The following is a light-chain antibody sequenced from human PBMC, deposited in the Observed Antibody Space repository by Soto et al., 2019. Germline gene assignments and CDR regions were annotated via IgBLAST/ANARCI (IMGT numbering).Light chain of an antibody. CDR2: MAS. Sequence: DIVMTQSPLSLPVTPGEPASITCKSSQSLLHSNGYHFLDWYLQLLGHSPQLLIYMASIRASVVPDRFSGSGSGTDFTLKISRVEAEDVGVYYCMQALQTPTFGQGTKV. V-gene: IGKV2-28*01. CDR1: QSLLHSNGYHF. CDR3: MQALQTPT. J-gene: IGKJ1*01.